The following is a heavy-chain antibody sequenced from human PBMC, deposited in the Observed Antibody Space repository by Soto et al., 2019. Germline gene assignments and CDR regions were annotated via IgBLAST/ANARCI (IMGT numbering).Heavy chain of an antibody. V-gene: IGHV4-31*03. CDR1: GGSISSCGYY. D-gene: IGHD4-17*01. J-gene: IGHJ3*02. CDR2: IYYSGST. Sequence: SETLSLTCTVSGGSISSCGYYWSWIRQHPGKGLEWIGYIYYSGSTYYNPSLKSRVTISVDTSKNQFSLKLSSVTAADTAVYYCARDRIGYGDYSSNKDDAFDIWGQGTMVTVSS. CDR3: ARDRIGYGDYSSNKDDAFDI.